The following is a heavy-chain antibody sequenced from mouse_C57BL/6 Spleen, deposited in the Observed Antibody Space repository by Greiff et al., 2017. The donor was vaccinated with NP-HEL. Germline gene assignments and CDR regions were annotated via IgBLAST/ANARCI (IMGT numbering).Heavy chain of an antibody. CDR1: GYAFTNYL. CDR3: ARYGNPYAMDY. V-gene: IGHV1-54*01. Sequence: VQLQQSGAELVRPGTSVKVSCKASGYAFTNYLIEWVKQRPGQGLEWIGVINPGSGGTNYNEKFKGKATLTADKSSSTADMQLSSLTSEDSAVYFCARYGNPYAMDYWGQGTSVTVSS. D-gene: IGHD2-1*01. J-gene: IGHJ4*01. CDR2: INPGSGGT.